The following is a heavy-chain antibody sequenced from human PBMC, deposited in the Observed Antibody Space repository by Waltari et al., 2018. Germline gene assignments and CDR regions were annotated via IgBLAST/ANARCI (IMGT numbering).Heavy chain of an antibody. CDR2: IDPSSSVT. D-gene: IGHD3-16*01. CDR3: ARVWGTRGTFAY. CDR1: GYTFTGSY. V-gene: IGHV1-2*02. Sequence: KPGASVKVSCQASGYTFTGSYIHWVRHAPGQGLQWMGWIDPSSSVTNYAQKFQGRVTMTRDTSISTTYMQLSGLRSDDTAVYYCARVWGTRGTFAYWGQGTLVTVSS. J-gene: IGHJ4*02.